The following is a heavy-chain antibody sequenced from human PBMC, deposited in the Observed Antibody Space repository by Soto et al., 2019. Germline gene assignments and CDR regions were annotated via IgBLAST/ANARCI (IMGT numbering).Heavy chain of an antibody. J-gene: IGHJ4*02. CDR2: IYHSGSA. CDR3: ARASPSSWYDY. V-gene: IGHV4-38-2*02. Sequence: KASETLSLTCSVSGYSIRNGYYWVWIRQPPGKGLEWIGSIYHSGSAYYNPSLKSRVTISVDTSRNQFSLKLSSVTASDTAIYYCARASPSSWYDYWGQGTFVTVSS. CDR1: GYSIRNGYY. D-gene: IGHD6-13*01.